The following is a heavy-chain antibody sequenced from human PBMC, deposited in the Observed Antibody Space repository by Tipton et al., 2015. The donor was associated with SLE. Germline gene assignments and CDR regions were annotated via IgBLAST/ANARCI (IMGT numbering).Heavy chain of an antibody. CDR1: GDSINNGGYY. D-gene: IGHD5-18*01. Sequence: TLSLTCTVSGDSINNGGYYWSWIRQHPGKGLEWIGHIYHGGNTNYNPSLRSRLTMSVDMSKNQFSLKLYSVTAADTAVYYCARVAMGSFDYWGQGILVTVSS. CDR2: IYHGGNT. CDR3: ARVAMGSFDY. V-gene: IGHV4-31*03. J-gene: IGHJ4*02.